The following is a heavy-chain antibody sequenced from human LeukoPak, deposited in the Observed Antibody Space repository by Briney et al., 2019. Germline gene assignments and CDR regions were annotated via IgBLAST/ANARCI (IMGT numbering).Heavy chain of an antibody. Sequence: PGGSLRLSCAASGFTFSSYSMNWVRQAPGKGLEWVSSISSSSSYIYYADSVKGRFTISRDNAKNSLYLQMNSPRAEDTAVYYCARESPYCGGDCYSPTDFDYWGQGTLVTVSS. D-gene: IGHD2-21*02. CDR2: ISSSSSYI. J-gene: IGHJ4*02. V-gene: IGHV3-21*01. CDR3: ARESPYCGGDCYSPTDFDY. CDR1: GFTFSSYS.